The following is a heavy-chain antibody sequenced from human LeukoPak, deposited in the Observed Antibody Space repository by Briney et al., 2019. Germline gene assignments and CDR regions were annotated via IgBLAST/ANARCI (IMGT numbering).Heavy chain of an antibody. Sequence: GGSLRLSCAASGFPVSSNYMSWVRQAPGMGPEWVSVPYRGGFTDSADSVKGRFTISRDDSKNTLFLQMNCQRAVDTGVYYCASGFSGYDIDVFDIWGQGTMVTVSS. CDR1: GFPVSSNY. D-gene: IGHD5-12*01. CDR3: ASGFSGYDIDVFDI. V-gene: IGHV3-53*01. CDR2: PYRGGFT. J-gene: IGHJ3*02.